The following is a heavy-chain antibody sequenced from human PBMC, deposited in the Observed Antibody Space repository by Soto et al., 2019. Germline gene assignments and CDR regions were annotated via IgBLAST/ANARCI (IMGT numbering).Heavy chain of an antibody. Sequence: KTSETLSLTCTVSGASISYGGYSWSWIRQTPGKGLEWIGYINHLETTFYNPSFESRLTLSIDRTKNQFSLKLQSVTAADRAVYYCARGGGYDPFEYWGQGILVTVSS. J-gene: IGHJ4*02. CDR2: INHLETT. CDR1: GASISYGGYS. CDR3: ARGGGYDPFEY. V-gene: IGHV4-30-2*01. D-gene: IGHD5-12*01.